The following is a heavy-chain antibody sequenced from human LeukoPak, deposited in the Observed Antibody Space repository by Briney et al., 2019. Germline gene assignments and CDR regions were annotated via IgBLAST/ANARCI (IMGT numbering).Heavy chain of an antibody. CDR3: ARGGELDFDS. J-gene: IGHJ4*02. D-gene: IGHD1-1*01. CDR1: GNSVSSNTAT. Sequence: SQTLSLTCAISGNSVSSNTATWNWIRQSPSRGLEWLGRTYYRSKWENDYAVSVKSRITINADTTKNQFSLQMNSVTPEDTAVYYCARGGELDFDSWGQGTLVTVSS. CDR2: TYYRSKWEN. V-gene: IGHV6-1*01.